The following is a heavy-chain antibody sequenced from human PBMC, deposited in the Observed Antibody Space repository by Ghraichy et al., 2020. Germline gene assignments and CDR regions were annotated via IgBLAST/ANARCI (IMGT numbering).Heavy chain of an antibody. CDR3: ARHGLLRYFDWLLYFDY. CDR1: GGSISSSSYY. Sequence: SETLSLTCTVSGGSISSSSYYWGWIRQPPGKGLEWIGSIYYSGSTYYNPSLKSRVTISVDTSKNQFSLKLSSVTAADTAVYYCARHGLLRYFDWLLYFDYWSQGTLVTVSS. D-gene: IGHD3-9*01. J-gene: IGHJ4*02. CDR2: IYYSGST. V-gene: IGHV4-39*01.